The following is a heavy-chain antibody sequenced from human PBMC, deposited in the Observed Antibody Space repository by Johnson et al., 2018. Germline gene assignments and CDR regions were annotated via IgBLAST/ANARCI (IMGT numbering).Heavy chain of an antibody. CDR3: ARVFSYDSKPSDAFDI. V-gene: IGHV4-59*01. D-gene: IGHD2-8*01. J-gene: IGHJ3*02. CDR2: IYYRRSS. CDR1: GDPISGNY. Sequence: QVQLQESGPGLVKPSETXSLTCTVSGDPISGNYWTWIRQPPGKGLDWLGYIYYRRSSNYNLSLKSRVPISVDTSKNQLSLTRSSVIASDTAVYYCARVFSYDSKPSDAFDIWGQGTMVTVSS.